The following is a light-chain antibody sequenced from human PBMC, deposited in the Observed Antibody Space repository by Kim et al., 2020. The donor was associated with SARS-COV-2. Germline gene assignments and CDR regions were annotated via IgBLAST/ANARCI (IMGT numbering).Light chain of an antibody. CDR2: AAS. J-gene: IGKJ4*01. CDR1: QSVTSR. V-gene: IGKV3-15*01. Sequence: SVSPGETATLSCRASQSVTSRLAWYQQKPGQAPRLLIYAASTRATDIPARFSGTGSGTEFTLTISSLQSEDFAIYYCQQYSNWPLTFGGGTKVEI. CDR3: QQYSNWPLT.